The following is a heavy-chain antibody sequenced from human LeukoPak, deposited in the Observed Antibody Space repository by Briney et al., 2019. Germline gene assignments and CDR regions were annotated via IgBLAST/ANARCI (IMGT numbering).Heavy chain of an antibody. CDR1: GFTFSSYA. CDR2: ISGSGGGT. D-gene: IGHD1-26*01. CDR3: AKGMEWELLIAFDY. V-gene: IGHV3-23*01. J-gene: IGHJ4*02. Sequence: PGGSLRLSCAASGFTFSSYAMSWVRQAPGKGLEWVSAISGSGGGTYYADSVKGRFTISRDNSKNTLYLQMNSLRAEDTAVYYCAKGMEWELLIAFDYWGQGTLVTVSS.